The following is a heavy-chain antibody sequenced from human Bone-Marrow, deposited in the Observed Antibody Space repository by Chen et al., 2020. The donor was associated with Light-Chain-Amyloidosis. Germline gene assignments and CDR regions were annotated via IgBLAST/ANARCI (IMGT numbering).Heavy chain of an antibody. CDR1: GSRFSNSW. J-gene: IGHJ4*02. CDR3: TTEYLGAYDY. V-gene: IGHV3-7*05. D-gene: IGHD3-16*01. Sequence: EVRLVESGGGLVQPGECLRLSCAAAGSRFSNSWMSWVRQAPGKGLEWVANVQGDGSDKNYVDSVKGRFTISRDNAKNSLYLQMNSLRAEDTAVYYCTTEYLGAYDYWGQGTLLTVSS. CDR2: VQGDGSDK.